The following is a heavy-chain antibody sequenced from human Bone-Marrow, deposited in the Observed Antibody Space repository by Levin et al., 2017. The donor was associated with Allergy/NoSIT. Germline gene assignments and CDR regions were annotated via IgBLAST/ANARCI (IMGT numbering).Heavy chain of an antibody. V-gene: IGHV4-4*02. Sequence: SCAVSGGSISSSNWWSWVRQPPGKGLEWIGEIYHSGSTNYNPSLKSRVTISVDKSKNQFSLKLSSVTAADTAVYYCARVNCSGGSCSNFDYWGQGTLVTVSS. J-gene: IGHJ4*02. D-gene: IGHD2-15*01. CDR3: ARVNCSGGSCSNFDY. CDR1: GGSISSSNW. CDR2: IYHSGST.